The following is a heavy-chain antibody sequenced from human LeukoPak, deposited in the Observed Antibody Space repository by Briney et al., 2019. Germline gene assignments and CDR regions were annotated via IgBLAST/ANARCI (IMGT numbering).Heavy chain of an antibody. D-gene: IGHD3-16*02. Sequence: PSETLSLTCTVSGGSISSSSYYWGWIRQPPGKGLEWIGSIYYSGSTYYNPSLKSRVTISVDTSKNQFSLKLSSVTAADTAVYYCAREEGVWGSYRYTGNFDYWGQGTLVTVSS. J-gene: IGHJ4*02. V-gene: IGHV4-39*07. CDR2: IYYSGST. CDR3: AREEGVWGSYRYTGNFDY. CDR1: GGSISSSSYY.